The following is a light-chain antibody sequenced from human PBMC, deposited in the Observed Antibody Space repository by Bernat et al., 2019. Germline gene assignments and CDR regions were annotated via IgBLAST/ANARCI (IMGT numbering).Light chain of an antibody. CDR1: NFENKY. CDR3: QTWDSKTSV. CDR2: QDK. J-gene: IGLJ1*01. V-gene: IGLV3-1*01. Sequence: SFVLTQPPSVSVSPGQTATIACSGTNFENKYVCWYQQKTGQAPVLIIYQDKRRPSGIPERFSGSSSGNTATMTIGGTQPVVEADYCQTWDSKTSVFGTGTKVSVL.